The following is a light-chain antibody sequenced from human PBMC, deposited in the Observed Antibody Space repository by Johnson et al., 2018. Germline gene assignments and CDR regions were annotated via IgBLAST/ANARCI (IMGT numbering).Light chain of an antibody. Sequence: QSVLTQPPSVSAAPGQKVTISCSGSSSNIGNNYVSWYQQLPGTAPKLLIYENNKRPSGIPDRFSGSKSGTSATLGITGLQTGDEADYYCGTWDSSLSAGKFFGTGTKFTFL. CDR1: SSNIGNNY. V-gene: IGLV1-51*02. CDR3: GTWDSSLSAGKF. J-gene: IGLJ1*01. CDR2: ENN.